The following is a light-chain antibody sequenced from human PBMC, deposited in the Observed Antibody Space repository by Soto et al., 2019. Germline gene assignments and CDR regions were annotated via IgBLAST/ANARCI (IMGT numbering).Light chain of an antibody. CDR1: QSVSSN. V-gene: IGKV3-15*01. J-gene: IGKJ1*01. CDR2: GAS. Sequence: EIVMTQSPATLSVSPGERATLSCSASQSVSSNLAWYQQKPGQAPRLLIYGASTRATGIPDRFSGSGSGTEFTLTISSLQSEDFAVYYCQQYNNWPPTWTFGQGTKVEIK. CDR3: QQYNNWPPTWT.